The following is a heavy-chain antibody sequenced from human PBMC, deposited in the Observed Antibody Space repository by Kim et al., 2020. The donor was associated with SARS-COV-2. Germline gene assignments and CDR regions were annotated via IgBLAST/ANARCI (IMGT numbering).Heavy chain of an antibody. CDR3: ARDLTAVAGGYYYYGMDV. V-gene: IGHV1-46*01. D-gene: IGHD6-19*01. CDR1: GYTFTSYY. CDR2: INPSGGST. Sequence: ASVKVSCKASGYTFTSYYMHWVRQAPGQWLEWMGIINPSGGSTSYAQKFQGRVTMTRDTSTSTVYMELSSLRSEDTAVYYCARDLTAVAGGYYYYGMDVWAQATTVTVSS. J-gene: IGHJ6*02.